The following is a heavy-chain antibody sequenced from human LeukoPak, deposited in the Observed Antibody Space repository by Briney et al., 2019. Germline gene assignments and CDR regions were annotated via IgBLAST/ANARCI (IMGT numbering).Heavy chain of an antibody. V-gene: IGHV3-11*04. J-gene: IGHJ4*02. CDR1: GFTFSDYY. CDR3: AREERRPQKIDY. Sequence: PGGSLRLSCAASGFTFSDYYMSWIRQAPGKGLEWVSYISSSGSTIYYADSVRGRFTISRDNAKNSLYLQMNSLRAEDTAVYYCAREERRPQKIDYWGQGTLVTVSS. CDR2: ISSSGSTI. D-gene: IGHD5-24*01.